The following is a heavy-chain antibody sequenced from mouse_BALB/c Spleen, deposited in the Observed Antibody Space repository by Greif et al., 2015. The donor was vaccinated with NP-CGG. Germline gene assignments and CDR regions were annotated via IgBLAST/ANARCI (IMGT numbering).Heavy chain of an antibody. J-gene: IGHJ4*01. Sequence: QVQLQQSGAELMKPGASVKISCKATGYTFSSYWIEWVKQRPGHGLEWIGEILPGSGSTNYNEKFKGKATFTADTSSNTAFMQLSSLTSEDSAVYYCARGGLRRYYAMDYWGQGTSVTVSS. CDR1: GYTFSSYW. V-gene: IGHV1-9*01. CDR3: ARGGLRRYYAMDY. CDR2: ILPGSGST. D-gene: IGHD2-4*01.